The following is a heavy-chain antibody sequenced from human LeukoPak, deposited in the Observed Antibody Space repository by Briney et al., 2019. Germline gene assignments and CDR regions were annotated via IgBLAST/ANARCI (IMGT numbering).Heavy chain of an antibody. CDR3: ARVEGGWDSSCYFEYFQH. V-gene: IGHV1-2*02. CDR1: GYTVTGYY. J-gene: IGHJ1*01. CDR2: INPNSGGT. Sequence: GAXVTVSCTASGYTVTGYYMHWVRQAPGQGREWMGWINPNSGGTNYAQKFQGRVTMTRDTSISTAYMELSRLRSDDTAVYYCARVEGGWDSSCYFEYFQHWGQGTLVTVSS. D-gene: IGHD3-22*01.